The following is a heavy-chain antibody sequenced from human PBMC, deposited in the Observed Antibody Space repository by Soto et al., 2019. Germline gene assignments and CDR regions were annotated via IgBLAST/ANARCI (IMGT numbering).Heavy chain of an antibody. CDR1: GGSTSSYH. V-gene: IGHV4-59*01. CDR2: IYYSGST. CDR3: RSAPDS. Sequence: SETLSLTCTVSGGSTSSYHWSWIRQPPGEGLEWIGSIYYSGSTNYNPSLKSRVTISADTSKNQFSLKLRSVTTADTAVYYCRSAPDSWARGTLVTVSS. J-gene: IGHJ4*02.